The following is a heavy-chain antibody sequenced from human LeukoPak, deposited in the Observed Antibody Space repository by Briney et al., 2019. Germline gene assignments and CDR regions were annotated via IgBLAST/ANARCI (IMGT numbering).Heavy chain of an antibody. V-gene: IGHV3-21*01. CDR1: GFTFSSYS. CDR2: ISSSSRYR. D-gene: IGHD3-10*01. J-gene: IGHJ4*02. CDR3: ARPMEGYSGSGSWYFDY. Sequence: GGSLRLSCAASGFTFSSYSMIWVRQAPGKGLEWVSSISSSSRYRYYADSVKGRFTISRDNAKNSLYLQMNSLSAEDTAVYYCARPMEGYSGSGSWYFDYWGQGILVTVSS.